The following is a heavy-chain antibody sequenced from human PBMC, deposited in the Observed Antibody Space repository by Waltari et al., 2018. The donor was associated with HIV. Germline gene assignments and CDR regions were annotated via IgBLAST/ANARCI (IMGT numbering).Heavy chain of an antibody. V-gene: IGHV1-2*02. D-gene: IGHD3-16*01. J-gene: IGHJ4*02. CDR2: TNRNSGGT. CDR3: ARVPQGRLGELSTYYFDY. CDR1: GYTFSDNY. Sequence: QVQLVQSGAVVKKPGASVKVSCKTSGYTFSDNYIHWMRQAPGQGPEWMGWTNRNSGGTNYEQRLQDRGTWTRETHISTVFMDLSRLASDDTAVYYCARVPQGRLGELSTYYFDYWGQGSLVIVSS.